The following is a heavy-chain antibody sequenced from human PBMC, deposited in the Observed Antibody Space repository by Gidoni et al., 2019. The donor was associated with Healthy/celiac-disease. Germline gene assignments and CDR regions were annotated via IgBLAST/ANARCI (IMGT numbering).Heavy chain of an antibody. Sequence: QVQLQQWGAGLLKPSETLSLTCAVYGGSFSGYYWSWIRQPPGKGLEWIGEINHSGSTNYNPSLKSRVTISVDTSKNQFSLKLSSVTAADTAVYYCARSQLYGSGSYLPGRGWFDPWGQGTLVTVSS. CDR1: GGSFSGYY. CDR2: INHSGST. D-gene: IGHD3-10*01. CDR3: ARSQLYGSGSYLPGRGWFDP. V-gene: IGHV4-34*01. J-gene: IGHJ5*02.